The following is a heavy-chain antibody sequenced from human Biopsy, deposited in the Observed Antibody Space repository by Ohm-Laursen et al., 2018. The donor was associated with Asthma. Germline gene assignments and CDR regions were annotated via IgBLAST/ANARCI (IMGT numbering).Heavy chain of an antibody. J-gene: IGHJ4*02. CDR3: ARDFGGWYYFDN. V-gene: IGHV4-61*08. D-gene: IGHD3-3*01. CDR1: GDAMSTSGSY. Sequence: SQTLSLTCIVSGDAMSTSGSYWGWIRQPPGKGLEWIGHIYYTGTTNYNPSLKSRVSISVDTSKNQFSLKLTSVTAADTAVYYCARDFGGWYYFDNWGQGSLVTVSS. CDR2: IYYTGTT.